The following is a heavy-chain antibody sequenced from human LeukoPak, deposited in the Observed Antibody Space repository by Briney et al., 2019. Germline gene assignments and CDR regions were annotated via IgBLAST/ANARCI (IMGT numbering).Heavy chain of an antibody. CDR1: GITFSHYA. D-gene: IGHD1-26*01. V-gene: IGHV3-23*01. CDR3: AKDPYSGSYFDY. J-gene: IGHJ4*02. Sequence: GGVLRLSCAASGITFSHYALRWVRPAPGEGVEWVSAISGSGGSAYYADSVKGRFIISRDNSKNTLYLQMNSLRAEDTAVYYCAKDPYSGSYFDYWGQGTLVTVSS. CDR2: ISGSGGSA.